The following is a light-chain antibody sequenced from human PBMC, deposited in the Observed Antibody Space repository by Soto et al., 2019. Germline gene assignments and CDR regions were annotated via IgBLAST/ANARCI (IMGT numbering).Light chain of an antibody. CDR3: QQYYSTLWT. CDR1: QSVLYSSNNKNY. J-gene: IGKJ1*01. V-gene: IGKV4-1*01. Sequence: DIVMTQSPDSLAVSLGERATINCKSSQSVLYSSNNKNYLAWYQQKPGQPXKXXIYWASTRESGVPDRFSGSGSGTDLTITISSLQAEDVAVYYCQQYYSTLWTFGQGTKVDIK. CDR2: WAS.